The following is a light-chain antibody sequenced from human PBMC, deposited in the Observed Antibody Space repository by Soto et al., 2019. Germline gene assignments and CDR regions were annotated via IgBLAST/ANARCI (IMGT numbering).Light chain of an antibody. V-gene: IGKV3-15*01. Sequence: EKVMTQSPAILSVSPGEGATLSCRASQSIGSNLAWYQQKPGQAPRLLIFGASTRATGIPARFSGSGSGTEFTLTISSLQSEDFAVYYCQQYNDWPLYSFGQGTKVDIK. CDR3: QQYNDWPLYS. CDR2: GAS. J-gene: IGKJ2*01. CDR1: QSIGSN.